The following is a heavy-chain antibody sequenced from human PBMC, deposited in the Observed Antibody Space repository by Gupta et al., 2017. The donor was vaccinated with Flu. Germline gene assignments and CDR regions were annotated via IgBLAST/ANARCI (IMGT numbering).Heavy chain of an antibody. CDR2: INHSGST. V-gene: IGHV4-34*01. D-gene: IGHD3-10*01. CDR1: GGSFSDYY. CDR3: ARVAIGRITMVRGVTAFDTPLYYYYYYYMDV. Sequence: QVQLQPWGAGLLKPSETLSLTCAVYGGSFSDYYWSWIRQPPGKGLEWIGEINHSGSTNYNPSLKSRVTISVDTSKNQFSLKLSSVTAADTAVYYCARVAIGRITMVRGVTAFDTPLYYYYYYYMDVWGKGTTVTVSS. J-gene: IGHJ6*03.